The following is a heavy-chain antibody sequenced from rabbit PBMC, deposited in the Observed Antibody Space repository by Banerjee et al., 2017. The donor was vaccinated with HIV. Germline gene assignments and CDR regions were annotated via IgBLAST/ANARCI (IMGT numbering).Heavy chain of an antibody. CDR1: GFSFSSYYY. V-gene: IGHV1S43*01. D-gene: IGHD2-1*01. Sequence: QEQLEESGGDLVKPEGSLTLTCTASGFSFSSYYYMCWVRQAPGQGLELIACIYTNGGSTWYASWVNGRFTISSDNAQNTVDLQMNSLTAADTATYFCARSRDGGFDLWGPGTLVTVS. CDR3: ARSRDGGFDL. J-gene: IGHJ4*01. CDR2: IYTNGGST.